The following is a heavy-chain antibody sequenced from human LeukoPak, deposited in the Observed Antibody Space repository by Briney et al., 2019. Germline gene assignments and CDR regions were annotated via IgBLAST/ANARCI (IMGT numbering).Heavy chain of an antibody. CDR3: AKDSGRYCSSTSCFFFDY. Sequence: GGSLRLSCAASGFTFSSYSMNWVRQAPGKGLEWVSIIGASGGSTYYADSVKGRFTISRDNSKNTLYLHMNSLRAEDTAVYYCAKDSGRYCSSTSCFFFDYWGQRTLVTVSS. J-gene: IGHJ4*02. V-gene: IGHV3-23*01. CDR1: GFTFSSYS. D-gene: IGHD2-2*01. CDR2: IGASGGST.